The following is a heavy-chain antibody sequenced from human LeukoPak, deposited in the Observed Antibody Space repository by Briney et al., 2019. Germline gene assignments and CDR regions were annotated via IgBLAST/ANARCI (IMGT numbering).Heavy chain of an antibody. V-gene: IGHV4-4*07. CDR1: GGSISSYY. CDR3: ARGTGSLFY. D-gene: IGHD3-10*01. J-gene: IGHJ4*01. Sequence: SETLSLTCTVSGGSISSYYWSWIRQPAGKALEWIGHVFTSGNTNYNPSLKGRVTISIETSKSQFSLNLNSVTAADTAVYYCARGTGSLFYWGHGILVTVSS. CDR2: VFTSGNT.